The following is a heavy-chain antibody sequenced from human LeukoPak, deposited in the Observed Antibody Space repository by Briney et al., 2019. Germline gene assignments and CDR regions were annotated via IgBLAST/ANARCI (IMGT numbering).Heavy chain of an antibody. CDR1: GLTFSTYS. Sequence: PGGSLRLSCGASGLTFSTYSMNWVRQAPGKGLEWVSYISSDSGTRYYADSVKGRFTIPRDNAKKSLYLQMNSLRAEDTAVYYCARAAQPGFDPWGQGTLVTVSS. CDR3: ARAAQPGFDP. D-gene: IGHD1-14*01. CDR2: ISSDSGTR. J-gene: IGHJ5*02. V-gene: IGHV3-48*01.